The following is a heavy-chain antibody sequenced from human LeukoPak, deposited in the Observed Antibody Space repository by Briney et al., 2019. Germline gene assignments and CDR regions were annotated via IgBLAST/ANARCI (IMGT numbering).Heavy chain of an antibody. CDR2: IYYSGST. D-gene: IGHD6-13*01. J-gene: IGHJ3*02. CDR3: ARDRLIAAAGTWDI. V-gene: IGHV4-61*01. Sequence: PSQTLSLTCTVSGGSISSGSYYWSWIRQPPGKGLEWIGYIYYSGSTNYNPSLKSRVTISVDTSKNQFSLKLSSVTAADTAVYYCARDRLIAAAGTWDIWGQGTMVTVSS. CDR1: GGSISSGSYY.